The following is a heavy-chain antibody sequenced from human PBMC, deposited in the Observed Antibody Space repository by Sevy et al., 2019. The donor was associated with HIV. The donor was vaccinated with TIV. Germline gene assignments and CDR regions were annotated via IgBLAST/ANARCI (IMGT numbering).Heavy chain of an antibody. D-gene: IGHD3-10*01. V-gene: IGHV4-59*01. J-gene: IGHJ4*02. CDR3: ARGKVLFDY. Sequence: SETLSPTCTVSGGSFSSYYWSWIRQPPGKGLEWIGYIYYNGSTNSNPSLRGRVTISAHTSKNQLSLKLKSATTADTAMYYCARGKVLFDYWSQGTLVTVSS. CDR1: GGSFSSYY. CDR2: IYYNGST.